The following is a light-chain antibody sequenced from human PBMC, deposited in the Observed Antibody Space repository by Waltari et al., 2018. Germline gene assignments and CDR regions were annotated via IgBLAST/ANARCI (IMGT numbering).Light chain of an antibody. J-gene: IGLJ3*02. Sequence: QSALTQPASVSGSPGQSITISCPGTSRDLGISNHFPWYQPHPGQAPRLMIYEVSGRPSGISNRFSGSKSGDTASLTISGLQAEDEADYYCSSYTTSSSWVFGGGTKLTVL. CDR1: SRDLGISNH. CDR2: EVS. V-gene: IGLV2-14*03. CDR3: SSYTTSSSWV.